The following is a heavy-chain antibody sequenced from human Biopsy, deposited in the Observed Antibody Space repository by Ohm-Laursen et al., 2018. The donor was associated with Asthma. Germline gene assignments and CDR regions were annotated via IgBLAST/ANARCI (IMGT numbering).Heavy chain of an antibody. V-gene: IGHV1-69*01. J-gene: IGHJ4*02. Sequence: SSVKVSCKASGGTFSSYAISWVRQAPGQGLEWMGGIIPIFGTANYAQKFQGRVTITADESTSTVYMELSSLRSEDTAVYYCARRGITGTTLDYWGQGTLVTVSS. CDR1: GGTFSSYA. D-gene: IGHD1-7*01. CDR2: IIPIFGTA. CDR3: ARRGITGTTLDY.